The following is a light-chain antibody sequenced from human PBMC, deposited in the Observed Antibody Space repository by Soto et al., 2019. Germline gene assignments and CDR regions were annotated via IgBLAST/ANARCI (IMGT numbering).Light chain of an antibody. J-gene: IGKJ1*01. CDR3: QQYNNYSGT. CDR1: QSISSW. Sequence: DLQMTQSPSTLSASVGDRVTITCRASQSISSWLAWYQQKPGKAPKLLIYDASTLKSGVPSRFSGTGSGTEFTLTISSLQPDDFATYYCQQYNNYSGTFGQGTKVEIK. CDR2: DAS. V-gene: IGKV1-5*01.